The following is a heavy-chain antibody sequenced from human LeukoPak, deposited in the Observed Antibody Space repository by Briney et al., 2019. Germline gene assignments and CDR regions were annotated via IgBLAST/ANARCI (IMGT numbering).Heavy chain of an antibody. J-gene: IGHJ3*02. Sequence: SETLSLTCSVSGGSICSGDYFWGWIRQPPGKGLEWLASIFYGAGTYYTSSLKNGHTYYNTSLTSCATKSMDTSLNQFSLELISVTGADTGVYYCARHWYRGHTAELAFHIWGQGTMVTISS. CDR3: ARHWYRGHTAELAFHI. D-gene: IGHD1-26*01. V-gene: IGHV4-39*01. CDR2: IFYGAGT. CDR1: GGSICSGDYF.